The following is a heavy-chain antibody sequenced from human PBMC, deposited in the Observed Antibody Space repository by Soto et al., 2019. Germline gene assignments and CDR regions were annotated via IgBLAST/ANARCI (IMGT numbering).Heavy chain of an antibody. V-gene: IGHV4-4*02. Sequence: SETLSLTCAVSGGSISSSNWWSWVRQPPGKGLECIGEIYHSGSTNYNPSLKSRVTISVDKSKNQFSLKLSSVTAADTAVYYCATSIGVAGNDYWGQGTLVTVS. CDR2: IYHSGST. J-gene: IGHJ4*02. D-gene: IGHD6-19*01. CDR3: ATSIGVAGNDY. CDR1: GGSISSSNW.